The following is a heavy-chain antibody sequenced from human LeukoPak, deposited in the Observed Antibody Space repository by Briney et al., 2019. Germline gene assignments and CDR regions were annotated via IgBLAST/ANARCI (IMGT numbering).Heavy chain of an antibody. J-gene: IGHJ4*02. CDR3: SRGREQWPEG. V-gene: IGHV1-69*05. CDR1: GCIFSSYA. Sequence: SSVTVSCKASGCIFSSYAISWVRQAPGQGLEWMGGIIPIFGTANYAQKFQGRVTITTDESTSTAYMELSSMRGEDTAVYYCSRGREQWPEGWGQGTLVTVSS. D-gene: IGHD6-19*01. CDR2: IIPIFGTA.